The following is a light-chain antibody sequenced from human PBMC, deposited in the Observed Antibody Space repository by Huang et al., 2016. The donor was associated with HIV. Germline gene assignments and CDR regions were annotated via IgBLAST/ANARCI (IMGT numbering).Light chain of an antibody. V-gene: IGKV1-39*01. CDR3: QQSYSTSYT. Sequence: DIKMPQSPSSLSAYVGDRVTITCRASQGISSSLNWYQRKPGKAPRLLIYAASSLQSGVPSRFSGSGSGTDFTLTISSLQPEEFATYYCQQSYSTSYTFGQGTKLEIK. CDR1: QGISSS. CDR2: AAS. J-gene: IGKJ2*01.